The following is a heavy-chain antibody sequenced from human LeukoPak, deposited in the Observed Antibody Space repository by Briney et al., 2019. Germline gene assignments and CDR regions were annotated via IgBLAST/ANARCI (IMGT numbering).Heavy chain of an antibody. V-gene: IGHV1-69*13. CDR2: ITPIFGTA. CDR3: RRSYCGSTSCYYAFDI. Sequence: SVKVSCQASGGTFSSYAISWVRQAPGQGLAWMGGITPIFGTANSAPTETGRVTITADESTSTASMERSSLRSENAAVYSCRRSYCGSTSCYYAFDIWGQGTMVTVSP. D-gene: IGHD2-2*01. CDR1: GGTFSSYA. J-gene: IGHJ3*02.